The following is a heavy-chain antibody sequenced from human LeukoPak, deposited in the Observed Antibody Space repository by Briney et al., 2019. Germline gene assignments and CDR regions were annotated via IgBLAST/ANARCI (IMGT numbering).Heavy chain of an antibody. CDR2: IYYSGST. V-gene: IGHV4-59*01. CDR3: ARARNYYDSSDYYYEGDAFDI. D-gene: IGHD3-22*01. Sequence: SETLSLTCAVSGGSISSYHWSWIRQPPGKGLECIGYIYYSGSTNYNPSLKSRVTISVDTSKNQFSLKLSSVTAADTAVYYCARARNYYDSSDYYYEGDAFDIWGQGTMVTVSS. J-gene: IGHJ3*02. CDR1: GGSISSYH.